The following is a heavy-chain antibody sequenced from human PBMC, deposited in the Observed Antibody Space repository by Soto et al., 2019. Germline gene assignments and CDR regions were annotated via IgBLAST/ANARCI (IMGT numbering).Heavy chain of an antibody. J-gene: IGHJ3*02. V-gene: IGHV3-74*01. CDR1: GFTFSYYW. Sequence: EVQLVESGGGLVQPGESLRLSCAASGFTFSYYWMHWVRQAAGKGLVWVSGIHSEGSSTTYADSVKGRFTISRDNARNTVYLELNSLRVEDTAVYYCARGDRGAFDIWGQGTVVTVSS. CDR2: IHSEGSST. D-gene: IGHD6-25*01. CDR3: ARGDRGAFDI.